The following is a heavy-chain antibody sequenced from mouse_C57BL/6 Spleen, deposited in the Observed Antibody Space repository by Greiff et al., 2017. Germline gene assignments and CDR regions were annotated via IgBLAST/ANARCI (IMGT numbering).Heavy chain of an antibody. CDR2: INPGSGGT. V-gene: IGHV1-54*01. D-gene: IGHD2-3*01. Sequence: VQLQQSGAELVRPGTSVKVSCKASGYAFTNYLIEWVKQRPGQGLEWIGVINPGSGGTNYNEKFKGKATLTADKSSSTAYMQLSSLTSEDSAVYFCAREGGYDGYYGEFAYWGQGTLVTVSA. CDR1: GYAFTNYL. CDR3: AREGGYDGYYGEFAY. J-gene: IGHJ3*01.